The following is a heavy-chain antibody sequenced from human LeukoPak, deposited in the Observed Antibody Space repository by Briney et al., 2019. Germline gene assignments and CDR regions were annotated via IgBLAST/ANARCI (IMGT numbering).Heavy chain of an antibody. CDR3: ARDLIAVAGTDP. J-gene: IGHJ5*02. Sequence: PGGSLRLSCAASGFTFSSYSMNWVRQAPGKGLEWVSSISSSSSYIYYADSVKGRFTISRDNAKNSLYLQMNSLRAEDNAVYYCARDLIAVAGTDPWGQGTLVTVSS. D-gene: IGHD6-19*01. V-gene: IGHV3-21*01. CDR2: ISSSSSYI. CDR1: GFTFSSYS.